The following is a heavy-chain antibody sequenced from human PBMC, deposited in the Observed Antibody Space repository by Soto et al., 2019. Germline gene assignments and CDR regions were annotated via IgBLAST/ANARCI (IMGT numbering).Heavy chain of an antibody. CDR1: GFTFSSYA. V-gene: IGHV3-23*01. CDR2: ISGSGGST. CDR3: AKVGSDPTAAPFDY. J-gene: IGHJ4*02. Sequence: GGSLRLSCAAPGFTFSSYAMSWVRQAPGKGLEWVSAISGSGGSTYYADSVKGRFTISRDNSKNTLYLQMNSLRAEDTAVYYCAKVGSDPTAAPFDYWGQGTLVTVSS. D-gene: IGHD3-10*01.